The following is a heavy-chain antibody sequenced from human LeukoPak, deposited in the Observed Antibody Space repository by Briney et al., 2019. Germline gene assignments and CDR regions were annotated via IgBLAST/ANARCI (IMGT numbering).Heavy chain of an antibody. CDR2: IIPIFGTA. Sequence: GASVKVSCKASGGTFSSCAISWVRQAPGQGLEWMGGIIPIFGTANYAQKFQGRVTITADESTSTAYMELSSLRSEDTAVYYCARSVVVGESIFDYWGQGTLVTVSS. D-gene: IGHD2-2*01. J-gene: IGHJ4*02. V-gene: IGHV1-69*13. CDR1: GGTFSSCA. CDR3: ARSVVVGESIFDY.